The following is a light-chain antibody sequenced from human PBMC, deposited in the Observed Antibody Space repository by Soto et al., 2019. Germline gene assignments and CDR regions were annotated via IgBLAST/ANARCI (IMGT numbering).Light chain of an antibody. CDR2: SNN. J-gene: IGLJ3*02. V-gene: IGLV1-44*01. CDR1: YSNIGSNT. Sequence: QSVLTQPPSASGIPRQRVTISCSGSYSNIGSNTVNWYQQFPGTAPILLIYSNNQRPTGVPDRFSGSKSGTSASLAISGLQSEDEAEYYCAAWDDSLNGRWVFGGGTKVTVL. CDR3: AAWDDSLNGRWV.